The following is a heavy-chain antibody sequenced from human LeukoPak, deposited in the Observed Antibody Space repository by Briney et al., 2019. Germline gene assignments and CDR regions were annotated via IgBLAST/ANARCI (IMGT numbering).Heavy chain of an antibody. CDR2: IYSGGST. D-gene: IGHD4-17*01. Sequence: GGSLRLSCAASGFTVSSNYMSWVRQAPGKGLEWVSVIYSGGSTYYADSVKGRFTISRDNSKNTLYLQMNSLRAEDTAVYYCARDPRATVTSFPASRKNAFDIWGQGTMVTVSS. CDR1: GFTVSSNY. CDR3: ARDPRATVTSFPASRKNAFDI. V-gene: IGHV3-53*01. J-gene: IGHJ3*02.